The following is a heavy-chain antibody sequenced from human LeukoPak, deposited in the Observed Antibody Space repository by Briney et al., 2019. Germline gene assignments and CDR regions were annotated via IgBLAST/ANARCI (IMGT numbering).Heavy chain of an antibody. CDR1: GYALTELS. J-gene: IGHJ1*01. D-gene: IGHD5-18*01. Sequence: ASVKVSCKVSGYALTELSMHWLRQAPGKGLEWMGGFDPEDGETIYAQKFQGRVTMTEDTSTDTAYMELSSLRSEDTAVYYCATTLRALQLWFHFQHWGQGSLVTVSS. V-gene: IGHV1-24*01. CDR3: ATTLRALQLWFHFQH. CDR2: FDPEDGET.